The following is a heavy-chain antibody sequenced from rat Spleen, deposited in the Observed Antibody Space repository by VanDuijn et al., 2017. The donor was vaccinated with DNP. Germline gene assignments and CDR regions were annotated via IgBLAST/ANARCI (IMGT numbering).Heavy chain of an antibody. CDR1: GFTFNNYW. V-gene: IGHV5-31*01. J-gene: IGHJ3*01. CDR2: IISSGGGT. Sequence: EVQLVESGGGLVQPGRSLKLSCAASGFTFNNYWMAWIRQVPGRGLEWIAGIISSGGGTYYPDSVEGRFTISRDNGQNTLYLQMNSLRSEDTATYYCATSPGPNWFAYWGQGTLVTVSS. CDR3: ATSPGPNWFAY. D-gene: IGHD1-4*01.